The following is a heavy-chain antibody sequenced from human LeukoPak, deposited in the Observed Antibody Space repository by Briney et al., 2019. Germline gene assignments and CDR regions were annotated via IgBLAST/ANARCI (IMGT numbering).Heavy chain of an antibody. Sequence: GGSLRLSCAASGFTFSTYWMHWVRQAPGKALVWVSRINIDGSDTTYTDSVKGRFTVSRDNTKNTLYLLMNSLRAEDTAVYYCATRIDSSVVRGSYFDYWGQGTLVTVSS. V-gene: IGHV3-74*01. J-gene: IGHJ4*02. D-gene: IGHD3-22*01. CDR1: GFTFSTYW. CDR2: INIDGSDT. CDR3: ATRIDSSVVRGSYFDY.